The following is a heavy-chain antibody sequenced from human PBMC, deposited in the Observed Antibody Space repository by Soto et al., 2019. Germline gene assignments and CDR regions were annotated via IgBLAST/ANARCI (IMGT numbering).Heavy chain of an antibody. Sequence: QVQLVESGGGLVKPGGSLRLSCAASGFTFNVYYMKWIRQAPGKGLEWVSYISHSTAYTNYADSVKGRFTISRDNSKNSLDLQMNSLTAEDTAGYYCARGRPYYESSDYWYLDLWGRGTLVSVSS. CDR3: ARGRPYYESSDYWYLDL. V-gene: IGHV3-11*05. CDR1: GFTFNVYY. CDR2: ISHSTAYT. D-gene: IGHD3-22*01. J-gene: IGHJ2*01.